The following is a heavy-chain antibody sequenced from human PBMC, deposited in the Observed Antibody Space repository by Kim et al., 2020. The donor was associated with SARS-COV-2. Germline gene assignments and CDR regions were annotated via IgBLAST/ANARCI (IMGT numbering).Heavy chain of an antibody. D-gene: IGHD3-9*01. V-gene: IGHV3-74*01. J-gene: IGHJ5*01. CDR2: DGTLT. CDR3: VRGLGDS. Sequence: DGTLTTHEAPVRGRFSISRDNAKKMLYLQMNSLRAEDTAVYYCVRGLGDSWGHGTLVTVSS.